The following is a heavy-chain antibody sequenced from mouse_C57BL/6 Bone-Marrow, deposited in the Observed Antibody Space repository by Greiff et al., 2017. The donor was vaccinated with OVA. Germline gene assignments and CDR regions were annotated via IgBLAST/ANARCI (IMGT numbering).Heavy chain of an antibody. D-gene: IGHD1-1*01. J-gene: IGHJ3*01. CDR1: GYTFTNYY. CDR3: GSWDFAY. V-gene: IGHV1-50*01. Sequence: QVQLQQPGAEFVKPRASVKLSCKASGYTFTNYYIQWIKQRPGQGLEWIGEIDPSDSYTNYNQKFKGKATLTVDTSSSTAYMQLSSLKSEDSAVYYCGSWDFAYWGQGTLVTVSA. CDR2: IDPSDSYT.